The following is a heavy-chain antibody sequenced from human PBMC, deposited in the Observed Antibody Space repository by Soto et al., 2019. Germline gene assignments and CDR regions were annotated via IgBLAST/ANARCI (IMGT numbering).Heavy chain of an antibody. J-gene: IGHJ4*02. D-gene: IGHD3-3*01. CDR3: TRLYDFWSGYYDY. CDR2: INTSGGST. Sequence: ASVKVFCKASGYTFTSYYMHWVRQAPGQGLEWMGIINTSGGSTSYAQKFQGRFTISRDDSKNTAYLQMNSLKTEDTAVYYCTRLYDFWSGYYDYWGQGTLVTVSS. CDR1: GYTFTSYY. V-gene: IGHV1-46*03.